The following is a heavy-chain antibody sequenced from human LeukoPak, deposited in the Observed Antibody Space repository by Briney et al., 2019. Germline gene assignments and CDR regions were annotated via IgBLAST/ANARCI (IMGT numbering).Heavy chain of an antibody. CDR1: GFNFADHG. V-gene: IGHV3-20*04. D-gene: IGHD3-3*01. J-gene: IGHJ4*02. Sequence: GGSLRLSCAASGFNFADHGMSWVRQAPGKGLEWVSGIDWNGDITGFADSVKGRFTISRDNAKNSLFLQMNSLRDEDTAIYYCTRDPEALDFWGQGTLVTVSS. CDR3: TRDPEALDF. CDR2: IDWNGDIT.